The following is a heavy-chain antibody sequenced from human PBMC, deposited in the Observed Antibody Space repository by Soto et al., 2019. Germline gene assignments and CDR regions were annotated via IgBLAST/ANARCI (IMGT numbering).Heavy chain of an antibody. Sequence: QVQLQESGPGLVKPSETLSLTCSVSGDSIISYYGSWIRQPPGKGLEWIGRMYISGDANYNPSLKSRVTMSVDTSKNQFSLKLSSVTAADTAVYYCAREYTKTVDGPTPFYFDYWGQGTLVTVSS. V-gene: IGHV4-4*07. CDR1: GDSIISYY. J-gene: IGHJ4*02. CDR3: AREYTKTVDGPTPFYFDY. D-gene: IGHD6-19*01. CDR2: MYISGDA.